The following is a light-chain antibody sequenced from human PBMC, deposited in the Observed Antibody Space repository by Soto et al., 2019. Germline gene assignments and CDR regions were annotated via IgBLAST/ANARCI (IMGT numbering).Light chain of an antibody. J-gene: IGLJ2*01. CDR2: GTY. Sequence: QTVVTQEPSFSVSPGGTITLTCGLRSGSVSTNYHASWFQQTPGQAPRTLIYGTYTRSFGVPDRFSGSILGNKAALTITGAQAEDESDYYCMLSMGGGIWLIGGGTKLTVL. CDR3: MLSMGGGIWL. CDR1: SGSVSTNYH. V-gene: IGLV8-61*01.